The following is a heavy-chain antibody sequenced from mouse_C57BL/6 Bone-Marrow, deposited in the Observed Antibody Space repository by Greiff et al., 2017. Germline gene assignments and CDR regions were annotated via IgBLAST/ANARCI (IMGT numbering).Heavy chain of an antibody. D-gene: IGHD1-1*01. CDR1: GYTFTDYE. CDR2: LDPETGGT. J-gene: IGHJ3*01. Sequence: VQLQQSGAELVRPGASVTLSCKASGYTFTDYEMHWVKQTTVHGLEWIGALDPETGGTAYNQKFKGKAILTADKSSSTAYMELRSLTSEDSAVYYCTDYYYGSSAWFAYWGQGTLVTVSA. CDR3: TDYYYGSSAWFAY. V-gene: IGHV1-15*01.